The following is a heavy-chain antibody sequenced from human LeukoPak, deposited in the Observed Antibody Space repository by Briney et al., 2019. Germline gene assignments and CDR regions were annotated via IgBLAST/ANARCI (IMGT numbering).Heavy chain of an antibody. CDR1: GFTFSSYS. V-gene: IGHV3-48*01. D-gene: IGHD6-13*01. J-gene: IGHJ4*02. CDR2: IGSSSNTI. Sequence: GGSLRLSCAASGFTFSSYSMNWVRQAPGKGLEWLSYIGSSSNTIYYADSVKGRFTISRDNSKNTLYLQMNSLRAEDTAVYYCAGSSSWYDYWGQGTLVTVSS. CDR3: AGSSSWYDY.